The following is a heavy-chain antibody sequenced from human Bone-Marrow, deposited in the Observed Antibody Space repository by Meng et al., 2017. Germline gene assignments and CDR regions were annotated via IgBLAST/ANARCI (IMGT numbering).Heavy chain of an antibody. D-gene: IGHD5-24*01. V-gene: IGHV1-69*02. Sequence: SVKVSCKASGGTFSSYTISWVRQAPGQGLEWMGRIIPILGIANYAQKFQSRVTITADKSTSTAYMELSSLRSEDTAVYYCARGSRWLQKPGWGMDVWGQGTTVTVSS. J-gene: IGHJ6*02. CDR3: ARGSRWLQKPGWGMDV. CDR2: IIPILGIA. CDR1: GGTFSSYT.